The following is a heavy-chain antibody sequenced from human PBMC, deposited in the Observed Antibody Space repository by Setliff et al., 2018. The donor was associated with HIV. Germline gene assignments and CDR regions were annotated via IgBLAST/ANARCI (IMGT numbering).Heavy chain of an antibody. V-gene: IGHV4-39*01. D-gene: IGHD3-3*01. CDR2: VYYRGRT. CDR1: GGSMSSSGPGYY. J-gene: IGHJ4*02. Sequence: SETLSLTCTVSGGSMSSSGPGYYWGWVRQTPGGGLEWLGSVYYRGRTYYNPSLKSRVTISVDTSKNQLSLRLTSMAAADTAMYYCARSQPDTIFGVVTFDCWGQGKMVTVAS. CDR3: ARSQPDTIFGVVTFDC.